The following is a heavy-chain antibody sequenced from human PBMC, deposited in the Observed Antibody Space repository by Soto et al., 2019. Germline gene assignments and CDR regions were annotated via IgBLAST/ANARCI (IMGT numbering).Heavy chain of an antibody. CDR3: ARDKGSEGLNDY. D-gene: IGHD6-19*01. J-gene: IGHJ4*02. Sequence: SVKVSCKDSGVTFSSYTISWVRQAHGQGLEWMGRIIPILGIANYAQKFQGRVTITADKSTSTAYMELSSLRSEDTAVYYCARDKGSEGLNDYWGQGTLVTVSS. CDR1: GVTFSSYT. V-gene: IGHV1-69*04. CDR2: IIPILGIA.